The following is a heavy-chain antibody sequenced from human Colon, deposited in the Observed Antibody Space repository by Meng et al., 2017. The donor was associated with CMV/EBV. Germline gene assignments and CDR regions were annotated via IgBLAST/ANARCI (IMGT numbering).Heavy chain of an antibody. J-gene: IGHJ4*02. D-gene: IGHD2-21*01. Sequence: GGSLRLSCEASGFTFSSSTMNWVRQAPGKGLEWVASVSSLSNDIYYADTVKGRFTISRDNAKKSLYLEMNGLRAEDTAVYFCARGCVTPCGGLSLWGQGTLVTVSS. CDR1: GFTFSSST. CDR2: VSSLSNDI. CDR3: ARGCVTPCGGLSL. V-gene: IGHV3-21*01.